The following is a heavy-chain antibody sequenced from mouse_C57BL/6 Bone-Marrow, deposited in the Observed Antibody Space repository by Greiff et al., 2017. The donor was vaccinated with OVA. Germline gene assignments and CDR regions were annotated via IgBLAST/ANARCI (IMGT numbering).Heavy chain of an antibody. CDR3: TGKLRLSMDY. D-gene: IGHD3-2*02. CDR1: GFNIKDDY. Sequence: EVQLQQSGAELVRPGASVKLSCTASGFNIKDDYMPWVKQRPEQGLEWIGWIDTVHGDTEYASKFQGKATITADTSSNTAYLQLSSLTSEDTAVYYCTGKLRLSMDYWGQGTSVTVSS. J-gene: IGHJ4*01. V-gene: IGHV14-4*01. CDR2: IDTVHGDT.